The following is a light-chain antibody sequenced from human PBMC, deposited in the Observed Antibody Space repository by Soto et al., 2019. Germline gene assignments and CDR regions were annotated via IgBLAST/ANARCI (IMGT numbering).Light chain of an antibody. Sequence: EIVLTQSPGTLSLSPGARATLSCRASQNVDTKYLAWYQFKPGQAPRIIIFGASGRATGIPDRFSGGGSGTALTLTISRLEPEDCEVYYCQQFSRYPLTFGGGTKVDIK. V-gene: IGKV3-20*01. CDR1: QNVDTKY. CDR3: QQFSRYPLT. J-gene: IGKJ4*01. CDR2: GAS.